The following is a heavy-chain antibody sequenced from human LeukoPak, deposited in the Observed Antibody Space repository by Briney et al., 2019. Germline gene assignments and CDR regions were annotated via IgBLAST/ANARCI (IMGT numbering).Heavy chain of an antibody. J-gene: IGHJ4*02. CDR1: GYSISSGYY. CDR3: ARHKVSQWELRGYYFDY. V-gene: IGHV4-38-2*01. Sequence: PSETLSLTCAVSGYSISSGYYWGWIRQPPGKGLEWIGRIYHSGSTYYNPSLKSRVTISVDTSKNQFSLKLSSVTAADTAVYYCARHKVSQWELRGYYFDYWGQGTLVTVSS. D-gene: IGHD1-26*01. CDR2: IYHSGST.